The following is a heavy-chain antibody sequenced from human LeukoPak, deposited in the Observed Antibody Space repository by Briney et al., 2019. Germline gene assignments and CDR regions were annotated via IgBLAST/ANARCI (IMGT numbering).Heavy chain of an antibody. CDR2: ISANNGNA. V-gene: IGHV1-18*01. CDR3: ARGYYDGSGYYVY. J-gene: IGHJ4*02. D-gene: IGHD3-22*01. Sequence: ASVKVSCKASGYTFTSYGISWVRQAPGQGLEWMGWISANNGNANYAEKLQGRVTMTTDTSTRTAYMELRGLRSGDTAVYYCARGYYDGSGYYVYWGQGTLVTVSS. CDR1: GYTFTSYG.